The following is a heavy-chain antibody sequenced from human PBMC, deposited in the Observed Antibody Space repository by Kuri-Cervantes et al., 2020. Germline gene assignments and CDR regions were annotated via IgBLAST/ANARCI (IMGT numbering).Heavy chain of an antibody. CDR1: GGSFSGYY. Sequence: SETLSLTCAVCGGSFSGYYWSWIRQPPGKGLEWIGYIYHSGSTYYNPSLKGRVTISVDRSKNQFSLKLSSVTAADTAVYYCARGIIAVAGMPLSWGQGTLVTVSS. CDR3: ARGIIAVAGMPLS. D-gene: IGHD6-19*01. CDR2: IYHSGST. V-gene: IGHV4-34*01. J-gene: IGHJ5*02.